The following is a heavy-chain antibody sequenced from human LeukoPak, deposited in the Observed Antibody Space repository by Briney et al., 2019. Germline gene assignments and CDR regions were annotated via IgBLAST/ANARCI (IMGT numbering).Heavy chain of an antibody. D-gene: IGHD3-22*01. Sequence: PGGSLRLSCAASGFTFSSYWMHWVRQAPGKGLEWVSSISSSSSYIYYADSVKGRFTISRDNAKNSLYLQMNSLRAEDTAVYYCARVPSGYYDSSGYPDYWGQGTLVTVSS. CDR2: ISSSSSYI. J-gene: IGHJ4*02. CDR3: ARVPSGYYDSSGYPDY. V-gene: IGHV3-21*01. CDR1: GFTFSSYW.